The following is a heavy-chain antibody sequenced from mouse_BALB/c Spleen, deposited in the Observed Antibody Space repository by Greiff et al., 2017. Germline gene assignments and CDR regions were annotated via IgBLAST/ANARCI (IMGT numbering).Heavy chain of an antibody. Sequence: QVQLKQSGAELVKPGASVKISCKASGYTFTSYWMHWVQQRPGQGLEWIGYINPSTGSTEYNQKFKDMATLTADKSSSTAYMQLSRLTSEDSAVYYCARWVCGSSYEGYFDVWGAGTTVTVSS. J-gene: IGHJ1*01. V-gene: IGHV1-7*01. CDR3: ARWVCGSSYEGYFDV. CDR2: INPSTGST. CDR1: GYTFTSYW. D-gene: IGHD1-1*01.